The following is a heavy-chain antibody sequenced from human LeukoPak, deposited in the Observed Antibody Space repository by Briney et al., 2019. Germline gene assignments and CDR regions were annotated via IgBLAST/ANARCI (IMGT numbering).Heavy chain of an antibody. Sequence: ASVKVSCKASGYTFTSYYMHWVRQAPGQGLEWMGIINPSGGSTSYAQKFQGRVTITRNTSISTAYMELSSLRSEDTAVYYCARTMGDYFDYWGQGTLVTVSS. D-gene: IGHD1-26*01. J-gene: IGHJ4*02. V-gene: IGHV1-46*01. CDR1: GYTFTSYY. CDR3: ARTMGDYFDY. CDR2: INPSGGST.